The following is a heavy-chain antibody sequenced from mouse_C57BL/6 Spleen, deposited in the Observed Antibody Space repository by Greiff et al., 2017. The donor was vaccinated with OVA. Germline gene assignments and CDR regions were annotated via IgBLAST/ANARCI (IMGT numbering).Heavy chain of an antibody. CDR3: ARDPDSNYVYAMDY. CDR2: ISDGGSYT. J-gene: IGHJ4*01. D-gene: IGHD2-5*01. CDR1: GFTFSSYA. Sequence: EVKLMESGGGLVKPGGSLKLSCAASGFTFSSYAMSWVRQTPEKRLEWVATISDGGSYTYYPDNVKGRFTISRDNAKNNLYLQMSHLKSEDTAMYYCARDPDSNYVYAMDYWGQGTSVTVSS. V-gene: IGHV5-4*01.